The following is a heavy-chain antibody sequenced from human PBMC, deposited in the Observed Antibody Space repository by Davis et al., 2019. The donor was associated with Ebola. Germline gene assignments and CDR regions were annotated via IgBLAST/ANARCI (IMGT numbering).Heavy chain of an antibody. CDR3: ARLPYYDILTGYHNWFDP. D-gene: IGHD3-9*01. Sequence: AASVKVSCKASGYTFTSYAMHWVRQAPGQRLEWMGWINAGNGNTKYSQKFQGRVTITRDTSASTAYMELSSLRSEDTAVYYCARLPYYDILTGYHNWFDPWGQGTLVTVSS. CDR1: GYTFTSYA. J-gene: IGHJ5*02. CDR2: INAGNGNT. V-gene: IGHV1-3*01.